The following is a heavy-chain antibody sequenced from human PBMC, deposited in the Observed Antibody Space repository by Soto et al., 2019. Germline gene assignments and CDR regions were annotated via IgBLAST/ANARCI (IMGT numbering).Heavy chain of an antibody. D-gene: IGHD3-10*01. CDR3: ARDPPLVRVIGWFDP. Sequence: QVQLVQSGAEVKKPGASVKVSCKASGYTFTGYYMHWVRQAPGQGLEWMGWINPNSGGTNYAQKFQGRVTMTRDTSISTAYMELSRLRSDDTAVYYCARDPPLVRVIGWFDPWGQGTLVTVSS. V-gene: IGHV1-2*02. J-gene: IGHJ5*02. CDR2: INPNSGGT. CDR1: GYTFTGYY.